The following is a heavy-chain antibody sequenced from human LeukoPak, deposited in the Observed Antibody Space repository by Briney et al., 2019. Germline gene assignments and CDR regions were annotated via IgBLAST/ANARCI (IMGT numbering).Heavy chain of an antibody. CDR1: GVTFRSYS. Sequence: GGSLRLSCAASGVTFRSYSMHWVRQAPGRGLEWVSYISSTSSTIYYADSVKGRFTISRDNAKNSLYLQMNSLRDEDTAVYYCARAAPYYYDSSGYSAFDIWGQGTMVTVSA. CDR2: ISSTSSTI. CDR3: ARAAPYYYDSSGYSAFDI. V-gene: IGHV3-48*02. D-gene: IGHD3-22*01. J-gene: IGHJ3*02.